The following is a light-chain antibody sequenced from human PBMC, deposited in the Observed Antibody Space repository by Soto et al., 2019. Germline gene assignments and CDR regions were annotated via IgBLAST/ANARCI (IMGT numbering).Light chain of an antibody. CDR2: GAS. Sequence: EIWLTQSPGTLSLSPGERATLSCGASQSVSSSYLAWYQQKPGQAPRLLIYGASSRATGIPDRFSGSGSGTDFNLTISSLEPEDFAVYYCQQRSNWTPWTFGPGTKVDI. J-gene: IGKJ1*01. CDR1: QSVSSSY. CDR3: QQRSNWTPWT. V-gene: IGKV3D-20*02.